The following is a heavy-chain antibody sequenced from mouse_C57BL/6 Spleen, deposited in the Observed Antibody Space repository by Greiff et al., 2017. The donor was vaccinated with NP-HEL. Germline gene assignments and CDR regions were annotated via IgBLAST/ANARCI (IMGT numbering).Heavy chain of an antibody. V-gene: IGHV1-69*01. D-gene: IGHD2-1*01. CDR1: GYTFTSYW. Sequence: QVQLQQPGAELVMPGASVKLSCKASGYTFTSYWMHWVKQRPGQGLEWIGEIDPSDSYTNYNQKFKGKSTLTVDKSSSTAYMQLSSLTSEDSAVYYCARYGDGNFHWGQGTTLTVSS. J-gene: IGHJ2*01. CDR3: ARYGDGNFH. CDR2: IDPSDSYT.